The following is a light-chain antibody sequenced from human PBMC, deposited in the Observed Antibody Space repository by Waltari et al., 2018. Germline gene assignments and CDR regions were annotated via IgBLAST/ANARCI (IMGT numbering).Light chain of an antibody. CDR3: SSYIDSSTLEL. J-gene: IGLJ2*01. CDR2: DVS. V-gene: IGLV2-14*03. CDR1: SSDVGDYNY. Sequence: QSALTQPASVSGSPGQSITISCTGTSSDVGDYNYVSWYQQPPGKAPKLMIYDVSNRPSGVSNRFSGSKSGNTASLTISGLQAEDEADYYCSSYIDSSTLELFGGGTSLTVL.